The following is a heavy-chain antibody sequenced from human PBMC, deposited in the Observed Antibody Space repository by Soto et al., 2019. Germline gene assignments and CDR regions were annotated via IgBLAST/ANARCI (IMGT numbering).Heavy chain of an antibody. J-gene: IGHJ4*02. CDR2: IYYTGMT. CDR1: VGSVSITNHD. Sequence: TSETLSLTCTFSVGSVSITNHDWGWIRQPPGKGLEWIGDIYYTGMTRYNPSLKSRVTISVDTSKDQFSLKLSSVTAADTAVYYCARHGYYYDSTDYYYFVWGQGTMVTVSS. D-gene: IGHD3-22*01. V-gene: IGHV4-39*01. CDR3: ARHGYYYDSTDYYYFV.